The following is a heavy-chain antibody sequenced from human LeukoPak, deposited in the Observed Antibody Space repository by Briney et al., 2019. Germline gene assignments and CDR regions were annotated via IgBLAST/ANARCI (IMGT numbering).Heavy chain of an antibody. CDR2: IYYSGST. Sequence: SETLSLTCTVSGGSISSYYWSWIRQPPGKGLEWIGHIYYSGSTNYNPSLKSRVTISVDTSKNQFSLKLSSVTAADTAVYYCARSEYSSGWYLLWGQGTLVTVSS. CDR3: ARSEYSSGWYLL. V-gene: IGHV4-59*01. J-gene: IGHJ4*02. CDR1: GGSISSYY. D-gene: IGHD6-19*01.